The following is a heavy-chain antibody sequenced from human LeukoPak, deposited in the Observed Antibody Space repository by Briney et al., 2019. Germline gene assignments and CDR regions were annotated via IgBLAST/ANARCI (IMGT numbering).Heavy chain of an antibody. CDR3: ARDYYDSSGYYPGY. CDR1: GGTFSSYT. J-gene: IGHJ4*02. V-gene: IGHV1-69*04. D-gene: IGHD3-22*01. CDR2: IIPILGIA. Sequence: ASVKVSCKASGGTFSSYTISWVRQAPGQGLEWMGRIIPILGIANYAQKFQGRVTITADKSTSTAYMELSCLRSEDTAVYYCARDYYDSSGYYPGYWGQGTLVTVSS.